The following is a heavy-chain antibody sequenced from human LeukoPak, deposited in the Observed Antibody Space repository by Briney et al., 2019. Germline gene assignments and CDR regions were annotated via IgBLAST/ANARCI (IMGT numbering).Heavy chain of an antibody. CDR1: GFTVSTEY. V-gene: IGHV3-53*01. D-gene: IGHD2-2*01. J-gene: IGHJ5*02. Sequence: PGGSLRLSCAVSGFTVSTEYMGWVRQAPGKGLEWVSLINSGDRTSYADSVKGRFTISRDNSKNTLYLQMNSLRGEDTAVYYCAKLTRGYCSSTACPNWFDPWGQGTLVTVSS. CDR3: AKLTRGYCSSTACPNWFDP. CDR2: INSGDRT.